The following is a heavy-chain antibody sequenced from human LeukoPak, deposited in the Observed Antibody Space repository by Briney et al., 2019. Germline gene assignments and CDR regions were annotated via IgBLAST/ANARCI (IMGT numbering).Heavy chain of an antibody. D-gene: IGHD5-18*01. J-gene: IGHJ4*02. Sequence: PSETLSLTCAVYGGSFSGYYWSWIRQPPGKGLEWIGYIYYSGSTNYNPSLKSRVTISVDTSKNQFSLKLSSVTAADTAVYYCARAATAMGRRYFDYWGQGTLVTVSS. CDR1: GGSFSGYY. CDR3: ARAATAMGRRYFDY. V-gene: IGHV4-59*01. CDR2: IYYSGST.